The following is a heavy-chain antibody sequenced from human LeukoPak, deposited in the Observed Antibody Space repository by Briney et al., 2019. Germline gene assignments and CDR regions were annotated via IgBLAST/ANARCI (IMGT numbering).Heavy chain of an antibody. J-gene: IGHJ4*02. CDR3: AKLGDPRVDTAMVRF. D-gene: IGHD5-18*01. Sequence: GGSLRLSCAASGFTVSSYAMSWVRQAPGKGLEWFSAISGSGGSTYYADSVKGRFTISRDNSKNTLYLQMNSLRAEDSAVYYCAKLGDPRVDTAMVRFWGQGTLVTVSS. V-gene: IGHV3-23*01. CDR2: ISGSGGST. CDR1: GFTVSSYA.